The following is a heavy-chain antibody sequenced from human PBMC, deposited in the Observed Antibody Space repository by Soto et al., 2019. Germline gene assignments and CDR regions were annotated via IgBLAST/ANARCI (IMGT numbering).Heavy chain of an antibody. CDR1: GGSISSSNW. Sequence: PSETLSLTCSVSGGSISSSNWWSWVRQPPGKGLEWIGEIYHSGSTNYNPSLKSRVTISVDKSKNQFSLKLSSVTAADTAVYYCARDFKRYSSPPGTNESWGLGTLLTVSS. CDR2: IYHSGST. V-gene: IGHV4-4*02. D-gene: IGHD6-13*01. CDR3: ARDFKRYSSPPGTNES. J-gene: IGHJ5*02.